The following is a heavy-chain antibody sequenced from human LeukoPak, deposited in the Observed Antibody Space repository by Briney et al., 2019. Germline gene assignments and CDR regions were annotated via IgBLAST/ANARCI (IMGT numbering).Heavy chain of an antibody. D-gene: IGHD3-10*01. V-gene: IGHV1-8*03. Sequence: ASVKVSCKASGYTFTSYDINWVRQATGQGLEWMGWMNPNSGNTGYAQKFQGRVTITRNTSISTAYMELSSLRSEDTAVYYCARDRYYDSGSYYNWGQGTLVTVSS. CDR2: MNPNSGNT. CDR1: GYTFTSYD. J-gene: IGHJ4*02. CDR3: ARDRYYDSGSYYN.